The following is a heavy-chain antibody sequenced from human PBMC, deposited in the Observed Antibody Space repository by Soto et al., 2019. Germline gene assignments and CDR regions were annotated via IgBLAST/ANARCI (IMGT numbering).Heavy chain of an antibody. D-gene: IGHD3-3*01. Sequence: QVQLVESGGGVVQPGRSLRLSCAASGFTFSSYGMHWVRQAPGKGLEWVAVIWYDGINKYYADSVKGRFTISRDNSKNTLYLQMNSLRAEDTAVYYCARDKGRFLEWFIPGPPTLYDYYYYGMDVWGQGTTVTVSS. V-gene: IGHV3-33*01. CDR2: IWYDGINK. CDR3: ARDKGRFLEWFIPGPPTLYDYYYYGMDV. J-gene: IGHJ6*02. CDR1: GFTFSSYG.